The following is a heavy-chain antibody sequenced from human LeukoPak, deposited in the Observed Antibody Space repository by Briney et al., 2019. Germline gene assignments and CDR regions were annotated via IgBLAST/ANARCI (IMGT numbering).Heavy chain of an antibody. D-gene: IGHD3-10*01. CDR1: GGSINSGSFY. CDR2: IYSSGTA. Sequence: SQTLSLTCTVSGGSINSGSFYWSWIRQPAGKGLEWIGRIYSSGTANYNPSLKSRVTISVDTSKNQFSLKLSSVTAADTAVYYCARVRDYYGSGSVVDYWGQGTLVTVSS. J-gene: IGHJ4*02. CDR3: ARVRDYYGSGSVVDY. V-gene: IGHV4-61*02.